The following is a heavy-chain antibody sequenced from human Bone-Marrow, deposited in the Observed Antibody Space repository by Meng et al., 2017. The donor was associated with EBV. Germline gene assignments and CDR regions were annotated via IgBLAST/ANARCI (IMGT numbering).Heavy chain of an antibody. CDR2: INPNSGDT. J-gene: IGHJ4*02. CDR1: VYTFTGSY. Sequence: KAGDHLKNAGASVHSYCKAPVYTFTGSYIHWVRQDPGQGREGMGRINPNSGDTNYAQKFQGRVTMTSDTSISTAYMELSRLRSDDTAVYYCARAKAAAAGTLIDYWGQGTLVTVSS. CDR3: ARAKAAAAGTLIDY. V-gene: IGHV1-2*06. D-gene: IGHD6-13*01.